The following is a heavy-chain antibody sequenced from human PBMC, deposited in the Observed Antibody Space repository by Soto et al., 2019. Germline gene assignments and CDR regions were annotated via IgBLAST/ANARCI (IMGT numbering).Heavy chain of an antibody. CDR2: IKSEIDGGTA. CDR1: GFTFREAW. V-gene: IGHV3-15*01. CDR3: QYYYDSSGVPRFDY. D-gene: IGHD3-22*01. Sequence: EVQLVESGGGLVKPGGSLRLSCAASGFTFREAWMSWVRQAPGKGLEWDGRIKSEIDGGTADYAAPVKGRFSISRDDSRNTLYLEMNSLQTEDTAVYYCQYYYDSSGVPRFDYWGQGTLVTVSS. J-gene: IGHJ4*02.